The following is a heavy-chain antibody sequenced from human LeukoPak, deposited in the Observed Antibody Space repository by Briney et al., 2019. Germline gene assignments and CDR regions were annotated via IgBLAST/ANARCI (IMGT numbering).Heavy chain of an antibody. CDR1: GYTFTSYY. CDR2: INPSGGST. J-gene: IGHJ5*02. CDR3: ARVRKRITMIVVTKAEGWFDP. V-gene: IGHV1-46*01. Sequence: ASVKVSCKASGYTFTSYYMHWVRQAPGQGLDWMGIINPSGGSTNYAQKFQGRVTMTRDTSTSTVYMELSSLRSEDTAVYYCARVRKRITMIVVTKAEGWFDPWGQGTLVTVSS. D-gene: IGHD3-22*01.